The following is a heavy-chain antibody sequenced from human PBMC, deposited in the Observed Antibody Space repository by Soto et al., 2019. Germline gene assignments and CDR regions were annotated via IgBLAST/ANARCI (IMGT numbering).Heavy chain of an antibody. CDR2: IIPIFGTS. CDR3: ARVKAYYFSYAMDV. V-gene: IGHV1-69*01. CDR1: GGTFNNYA. J-gene: IGHJ6*02. Sequence: QVQLVQSGAEVKKSGSSVRVSCKASGGTFNNYAINWVRQAPGQGLEWMGGIIPIFGTSNYAQKFQGRVTITAEESTTTAYMELSSLRSEDSAVYYCARVKAYYFSYAMDVWGQGPTVTVSS.